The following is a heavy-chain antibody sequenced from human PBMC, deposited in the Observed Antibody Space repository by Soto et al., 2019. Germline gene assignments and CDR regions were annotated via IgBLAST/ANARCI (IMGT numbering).Heavy chain of an antibody. CDR3: ARAWGF. CDR1: GVSVSRDYQ. D-gene: IGHD3-16*01. CDR2: ISYSGSP. J-gene: IGHJ1*01. V-gene: IGHV4-30-4*01. Sequence: PSETLSLTCTVSGVSVSRDYQWIWIRQPPGKGLEWIGHISYSGSPYYHPSLRSRLSISVDTSKNQFSLEVKSVTAADTAVYYCARAWGFWGQGTLVTVSS.